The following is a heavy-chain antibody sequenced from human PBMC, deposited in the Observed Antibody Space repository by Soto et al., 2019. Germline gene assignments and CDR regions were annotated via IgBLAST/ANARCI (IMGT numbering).Heavy chain of an antibody. D-gene: IGHD2-15*01. Sequence: QPGGSLRLSCAASGVTFSSYAMSWVRQAPGKGLEWVSSISGSGGSTYYADSVKGRFTISRDNSKNTLYLQMNSRRAEDTAVSYCAQDWAYCSGGSCYPVNLHDYCCQGTRVTVSS. CDR3: AQDWAYCSGGSCYPVNLHDY. V-gene: IGHV3-23*01. J-gene: IGHJ4*02. CDR2: ISGSGGST. CDR1: GVTFSSYA.